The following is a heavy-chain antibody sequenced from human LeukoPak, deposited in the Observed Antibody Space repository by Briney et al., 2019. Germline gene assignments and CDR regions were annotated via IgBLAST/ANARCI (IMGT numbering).Heavy chain of an antibody. CDR3: ARWTTLTTKALDY. CDR1: GFTFNIYS. D-gene: IGHD4-17*01. J-gene: IGHJ4*02. Sequence: GGSLRLSCAASGFTFNIYSMTWVRQAPGKGLEWVSSIGSSSENIYYADSVRGRFTISRDNAKNSLFLQMSSLRAEDTAVYYCARWTTLTTKALDYWGQGTLVTVSS. V-gene: IGHV3-21*01. CDR2: IGSSSENI.